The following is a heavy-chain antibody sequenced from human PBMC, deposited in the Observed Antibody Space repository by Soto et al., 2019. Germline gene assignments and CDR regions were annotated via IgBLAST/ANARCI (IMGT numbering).Heavy chain of an antibody. CDR2: INHSGST. CDR1: GGSFSGYC. CDR3: ARGPRSSSPVRFDP. Sequence: SETLTLTCAAYGGSFSGYCWSWIRQPPGKGLEWIGEINHSGSTKYNPSFKRRLIIIVNKNKNKSFLKLSNVTAADTAVYYCARGPRSSSPVRFDPWGQGTLVTVSS. V-gene: IGHV4-34*01. J-gene: IGHJ5*02. D-gene: IGHD6-6*01.